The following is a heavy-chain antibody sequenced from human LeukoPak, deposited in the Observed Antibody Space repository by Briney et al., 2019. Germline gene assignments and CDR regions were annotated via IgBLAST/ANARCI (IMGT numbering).Heavy chain of an antibody. V-gene: IGHV3-48*04. J-gene: IGHJ4*02. Sequence: PGGSLRLSCAASGFTFSSYSMNWVRQAPGKGLEWVSYITSSSTTTYYADSVKGRFTISRDNAKNSLYLQMNSLRAEDTAVYYCASLMSGYGPRRLDYWGQGTLVTVSS. CDR2: ITSSSTTT. CDR1: GFTFSSYS. CDR3: ASLMSGYGPRRLDY. D-gene: IGHD3-3*01.